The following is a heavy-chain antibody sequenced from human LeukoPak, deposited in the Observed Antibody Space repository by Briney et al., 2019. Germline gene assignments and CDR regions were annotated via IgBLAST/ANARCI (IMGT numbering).Heavy chain of an antibody. D-gene: IGHD4-17*01. J-gene: IGHJ4*02. CDR3: ARYGDLNY. CDR2: IYHSGST. V-gene: IGHV4-34*01. CDR1: GGSFSGYY. Sequence: PSETLSLTCAVYGGSFSGYYWSWIRQPPGKGLEWIGEIYHSGSTNYNPSLKSRVTISVDKSKNQFSLKLSSVTAADTAVYYCARYGDLNYRGQGTLVTVSS.